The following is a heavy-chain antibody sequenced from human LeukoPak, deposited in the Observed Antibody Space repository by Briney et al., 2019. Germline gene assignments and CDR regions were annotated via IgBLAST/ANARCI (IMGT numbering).Heavy chain of an antibody. Sequence: GGSLRLSCAASGFTFSSYSMNWVRQAPGKGLEWVSGISGSGDSRYYADSVKGRFTISRDNSKNTLFLQMHSLRADDTAVYFCAKDIDSFGRSQLLGFDYWGQGTLVTVSS. D-gene: IGHD1-26*01. J-gene: IGHJ4*02. CDR1: GFTFSSYS. CDR3: AKDIDSFGRSQLLGFDY. CDR2: ISGSGDSR. V-gene: IGHV3-23*01.